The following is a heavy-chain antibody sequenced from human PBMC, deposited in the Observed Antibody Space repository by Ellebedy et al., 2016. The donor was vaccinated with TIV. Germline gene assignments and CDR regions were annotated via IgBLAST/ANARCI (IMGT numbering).Heavy chain of an antibody. J-gene: IGHJ4*02. CDR2: VWYDGSDK. D-gene: IGHD2/OR15-2a*01. CDR1: RFTFSTYG. Sequence: GESLKISCAASRFTFSTYGLHWVRQAPGKGLEWVAVVWYDGSDKYYADSVKGRFTISRDNSKNTLFLQMNSLRAEDTAVYYCARESCNNITCYFDYWGLGTLVTVSS. V-gene: IGHV3-33*01. CDR3: ARESCNNITCYFDY.